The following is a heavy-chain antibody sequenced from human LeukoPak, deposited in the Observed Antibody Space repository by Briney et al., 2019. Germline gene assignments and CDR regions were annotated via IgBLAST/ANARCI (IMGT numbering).Heavy chain of an antibody. Sequence: ASVKVSCKASGYTFTSYYMHWVRQAPGQGLEWMGIINPSGGSTTYAQKFQGRVTMTRDTSTRTVYMELSSLRSEDTAVYYCARKLLTGAGFDPWGQGTLVTVSS. V-gene: IGHV1-46*01. J-gene: IGHJ5*02. CDR2: INPSGGST. CDR1: GYTFTSYY. D-gene: IGHD3-9*01. CDR3: ARKLLTGAGFDP.